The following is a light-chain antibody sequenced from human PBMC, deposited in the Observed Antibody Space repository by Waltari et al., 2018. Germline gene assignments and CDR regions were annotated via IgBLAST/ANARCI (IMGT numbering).Light chain of an antibody. CDR3: QQYSSYSRT. J-gene: IGKJ1*01. Sequence: DIQMTKSPSTLSASVGDRVTITCRASQSISSWLAWFQQKPGKAPKLLIYKASSLEGGVPSRFSGSGSGTEFTLTISSLQPDDFSTYYCQQYSSYSRTFGQGTKVEIK. CDR2: KAS. V-gene: IGKV1-5*03. CDR1: QSISSW.